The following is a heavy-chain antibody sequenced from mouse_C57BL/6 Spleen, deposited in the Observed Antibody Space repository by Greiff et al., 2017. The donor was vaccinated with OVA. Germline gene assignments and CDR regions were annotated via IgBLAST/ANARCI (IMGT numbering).Heavy chain of an antibody. CDR3: ARTDYSGDYFDY. D-gene: IGHD1-1*01. J-gene: IGHJ2*01. Sequence: QVQLQQSGPELVKPGASVKISCKASGYAFSSSWMNWVKQRPGKGLEWIGRIYPGDGDTNYNGKFKGKATLTADKSSSTAYMQLSSLTSEDSAVYFCARTDYSGDYFDYWGQGTTLTVSS. CDR1: GYAFSSSW. CDR2: IYPGDGDT. V-gene: IGHV1-82*01.